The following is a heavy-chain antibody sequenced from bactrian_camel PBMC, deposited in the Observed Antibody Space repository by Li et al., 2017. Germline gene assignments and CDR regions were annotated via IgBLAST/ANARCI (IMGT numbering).Heavy chain of an antibody. CDR3: APGLGGYWSFDY. J-gene: IGHJ6*01. Sequence: HVQLVESGGGLVQPGGSLRLSCAASGLTFSSYSLYWVRQAPGRGLEWVSSISRGGTTYYADSVKGRFTISRDNAKNTLYLQMNSLKPEDTAVYYCAPGLGGYWSFDYWGQGTQVTVS. V-gene: IGHV3S1*01. D-gene: IGHD2*01. CDR1: GLTFSSYS. CDR2: SISRGGTT.